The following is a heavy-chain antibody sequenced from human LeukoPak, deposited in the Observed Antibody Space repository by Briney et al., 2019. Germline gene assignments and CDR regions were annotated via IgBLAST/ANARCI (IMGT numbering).Heavy chain of an antibody. CDR1: GGTFSSYA. D-gene: IGHD6-19*01. CDR2: IIPIFGTA. CDR3: ARNYGMAASYSSGYDY. V-gene: IGHV1-69*13. Sequence: GASVKVSCKASGGTFSSYAISWVQQAPGQGLEWMGGIIPIFGTANYAQKFQGRVTITADESTSTAYMELSSLRSEDTAVYYCARNYGMAASYSSGYDYWGQGTLVTVSS. J-gene: IGHJ4*02.